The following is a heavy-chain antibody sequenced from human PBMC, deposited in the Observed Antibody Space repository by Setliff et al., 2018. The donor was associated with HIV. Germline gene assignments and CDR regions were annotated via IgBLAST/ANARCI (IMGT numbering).Heavy chain of an antibody. V-gene: IGHV3-7*01. J-gene: IGHJ5*02. D-gene: IGHD3-16*01. Sequence: PGGSLRLSCTASGLRFSAYAMSWVRQAPGKGLEWVASMNEGGSVRFYVDSVKGRFTISRDNAANSLYLQMNSLRVEDTAIYFCARYFYASSSSAIDAWGQGMPVTVSS. CDR1: GLRFSAYA. CDR2: MNEGGSVR. CDR3: ARYFYASSSSAIDA.